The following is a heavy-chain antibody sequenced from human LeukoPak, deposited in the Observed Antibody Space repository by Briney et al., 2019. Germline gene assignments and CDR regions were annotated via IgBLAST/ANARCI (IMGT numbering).Heavy chain of an antibody. J-gene: IGHJ5*02. CDR2: IKNDGSST. V-gene: IGHV3-74*01. CDR1: GFTLGGYW. CDR3: ARSDWFDP. Sequence: GGSLRLSCAASGFTLGGYWMHWLRQAPGKGLVWVSRIKNDGSSTTYADSVKGRFTISRDNAKNTLYLQMNSLRAEDTAVYYCARSDWFDPWGQGTLVTVSS.